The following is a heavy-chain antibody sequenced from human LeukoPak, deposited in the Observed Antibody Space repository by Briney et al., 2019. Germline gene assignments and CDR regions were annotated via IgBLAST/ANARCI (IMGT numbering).Heavy chain of an antibody. J-gene: IGHJ4*02. CDR1: GFTFSSYG. Sequence: GGSLRLSCAASGFTFSSYGMHWVRQAPGKGLEWVAFIRYDGSNKYYADSVKGRFTISRDNYLQMNSLRAEDTAVYYCATIPDWGQGTLVTASS. V-gene: IGHV3-30*02. CDR2: IRYDGSNK. CDR3: ATIPD.